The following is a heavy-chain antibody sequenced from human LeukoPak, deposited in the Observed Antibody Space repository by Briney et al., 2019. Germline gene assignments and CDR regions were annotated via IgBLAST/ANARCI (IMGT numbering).Heavy chain of an antibody. CDR1: GLTFSSYA. D-gene: IGHD6-6*01. V-gene: IGHV3-30-3*01. Sequence: PGGSLRLSCAASGLTFSSYAMHWVRQAPGKGLEWVAVISYDGSNKYYADSVKGRFTISRDNSKNTLYLQMNSLRAEDTAVYYCARGSSSSLSGYWGQGTLVTVSS. J-gene: IGHJ4*02. CDR3: ARGSSSSLSGY. CDR2: ISYDGSNK.